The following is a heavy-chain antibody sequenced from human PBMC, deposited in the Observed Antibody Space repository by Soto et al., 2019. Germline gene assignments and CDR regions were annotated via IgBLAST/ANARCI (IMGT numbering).Heavy chain of an antibody. Sequence: SETLSLTCAVSGYSISSGYYWGWIRQPPGKGLEWIGSIYHSGSTYYNPSLKSRVTISVDTSKNQFSLKLSSVTAADTAVYYCASLGITGTTDTFDYWGQGTLVTVSS. CDR1: GYSISSGYY. D-gene: IGHD1-7*01. J-gene: IGHJ4*02. CDR3: ASLGITGTTDTFDY. CDR2: IYHSGST. V-gene: IGHV4-38-2*01.